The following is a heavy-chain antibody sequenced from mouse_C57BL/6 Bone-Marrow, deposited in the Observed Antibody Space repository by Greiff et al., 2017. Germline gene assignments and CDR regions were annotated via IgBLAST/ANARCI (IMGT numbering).Heavy chain of an antibody. V-gene: IGHV2-2*01. CDR1: GFSLTSYG. Sequence: VQLQQSGPGLVQPSQSLSITCTVSGFSLTSYGVHWVRQSPGKGLEWLGVIWSGGSTDYNAAFISRLSISKDNSKSQVFFKMNSLQADDTAIYYCARENWGYFDYWGQGTTLTVSS. CDR2: IWSGGST. D-gene: IGHD4-1*01. CDR3: ARENWGYFDY. J-gene: IGHJ2*01.